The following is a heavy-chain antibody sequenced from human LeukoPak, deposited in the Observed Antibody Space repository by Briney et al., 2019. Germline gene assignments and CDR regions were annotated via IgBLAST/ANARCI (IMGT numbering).Heavy chain of an antibody. CDR3: ARENYDFWTGYYIHFDY. J-gene: IGHJ4*02. CDR1: GGSISSYY. D-gene: IGHD3-3*01. V-gene: IGHV4-4*07. CDR2: IYTSGST. Sequence: SETLSLTCTVSGGSISSYYWSWIRQPAGKGLEWIGRIYTSGSTNYNPSLKSRVTMSVDTSKNQFSLKLSSVTAADTAVYYCARENYDFWTGYYIHFDYWGQGTLVTVSS.